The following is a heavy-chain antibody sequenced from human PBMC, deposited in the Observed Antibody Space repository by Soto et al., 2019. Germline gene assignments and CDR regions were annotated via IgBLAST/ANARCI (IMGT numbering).Heavy chain of an antibody. J-gene: IGHJ6*02. V-gene: IGHV3-23*01. CDR2: ISGSGGNT. D-gene: IGHD1-26*01. CDR3: AKGISSTSRSYCYDARDV. Sequence: EVQLLESGGGLVQPGGSLRLSCAASGFTFSTYAMLWVRLAPGKGLEWVSAISGSGGNTYYADSAKGRFTITRDNAKSTLYLQMNSLRAEETAVYYSAKGISSTSRSYCYDARDVWGQGITVTVSS. CDR1: GFTFSTYA.